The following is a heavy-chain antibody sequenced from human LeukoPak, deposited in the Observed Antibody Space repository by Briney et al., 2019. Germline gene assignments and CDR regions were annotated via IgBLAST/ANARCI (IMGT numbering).Heavy chain of an antibody. V-gene: IGHV4-39*01. CDR2: IYYSGST. Sequence: PSETLSLTCTVSGGSISSSSYYWGWIRQPPGKGLEWIGSIYYSGSTYYNPSLKSRVTISVDTSKNQFSLKLSSVTAADTAVYYCASLLSGYDRGGGVGYWGQGTLVTVSS. CDR3: ASLLSGYDRGGGVGY. CDR1: GGSISSSSYY. D-gene: IGHD5-12*01. J-gene: IGHJ4*02.